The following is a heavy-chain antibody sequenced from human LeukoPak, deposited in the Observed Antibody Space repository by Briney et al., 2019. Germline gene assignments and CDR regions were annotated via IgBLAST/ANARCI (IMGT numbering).Heavy chain of an antibody. J-gene: IGHJ5*02. D-gene: IGHD3-3*01. Sequence: SVKVSCKASGGTFSSYAISWVRQAPGQGLEWMGGIIPIFGTANYAQKFQGRVTITADESASTAYMELSSLRSEDTAVYYCARDVGVLRFLEWLSREEWFDPWGQGTLVTVSS. V-gene: IGHV1-69*01. CDR1: GGTFSSYA. CDR2: IIPIFGTA. CDR3: ARDVGVLRFLEWLSREEWFDP.